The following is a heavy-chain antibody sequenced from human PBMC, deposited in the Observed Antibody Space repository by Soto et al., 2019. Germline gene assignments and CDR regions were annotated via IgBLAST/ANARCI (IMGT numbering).Heavy chain of an antibody. V-gene: IGHV3-30-3*01. CDR2: ISYDGSNK. CDR3: ARESYYDFWSGSPRKCYFDY. D-gene: IGHD3-3*01. CDR1: GFTFSSYA. J-gene: IGHJ4*02. Sequence: QVQLVESGGGVVQPGRSLRLSCAASGFTFSSYAMHWVRQAPGKGLEWAAVISYDGSNKYYADSVKGRFTISRDNSKNTLYLPMNSLRAEDTAVYYCARESYYDFWSGSPRKCYFDYWGQGTLVTVSS.